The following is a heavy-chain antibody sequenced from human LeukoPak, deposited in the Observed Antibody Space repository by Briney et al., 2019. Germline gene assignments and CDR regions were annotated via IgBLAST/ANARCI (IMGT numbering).Heavy chain of an antibody. V-gene: IGHV3-21*01. J-gene: IGHJ3*02. D-gene: IGHD6-13*01. CDR2: ISSSSTYI. CDR3: ARNRYGSSLDAFDI. Sequence: GGSLRLSCAASGFTFSSYSMNWVRQAPGKGLEWVSSISSSSTYIYYADSVKGRFTISRDNAKNSLHLQMNSLRAEDTAVSYCARNRYGSSLDAFDIWGQGTVVTVSS. CDR1: GFTFSSYS.